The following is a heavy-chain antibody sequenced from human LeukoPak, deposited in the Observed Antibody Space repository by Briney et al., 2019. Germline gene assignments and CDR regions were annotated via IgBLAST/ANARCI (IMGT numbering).Heavy chain of an antibody. V-gene: IGHV3-48*02. Sequence: GGSLRLSCAASGFTFSSYSMHWVRQTPGKGLEWVSYISSGSNSIYYADSVKGRFTISRDNAKNSLYLLMNSLRDEDTAVYHCVRDGTWYDYWGQGTLVTVSS. CDR3: VRDGTWYDY. CDR2: ISSGSNSI. CDR1: GFTFSSYS. D-gene: IGHD1-26*01. J-gene: IGHJ4*02.